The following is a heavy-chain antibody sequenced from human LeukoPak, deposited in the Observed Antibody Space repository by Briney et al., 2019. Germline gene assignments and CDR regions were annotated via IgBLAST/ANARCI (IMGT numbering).Heavy chain of an antibody. Sequence: GESLKISCKGSGYSFTSYWIGWVRQMPGKGLEWMGIIYPGDSDTRYSPSFQGQVTISADKSISTAYLQWSSLKASDTAMYYCARRSPQLWFGENYGMDVWGQGTTVTVSS. V-gene: IGHV5-51*01. CDR1: GYSFTSYW. J-gene: IGHJ6*02. CDR2: IYPGDSDT. CDR3: ARRSPQLWFGENYGMDV. D-gene: IGHD3-10*01.